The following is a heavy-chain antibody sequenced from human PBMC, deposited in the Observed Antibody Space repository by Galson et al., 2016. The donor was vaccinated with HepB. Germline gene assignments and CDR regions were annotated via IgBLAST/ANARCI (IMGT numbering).Heavy chain of an antibody. D-gene: IGHD3-16*01. J-gene: IGHJ4*02. V-gene: IGHV3-30*18. Sequence: SLRLSCAASGFTFRNYGMHWVRQAPGKGLEWVAVVSYEDGSNKFYADSVKGRFTISRDNSKNPVDLEMNSLKPEDTALYYCAKGTYYFDFWGQGTLVTVSS. CDR2: VSYEDGSNK. CDR3: AKGTYYFDF. CDR1: GFTFRNYG.